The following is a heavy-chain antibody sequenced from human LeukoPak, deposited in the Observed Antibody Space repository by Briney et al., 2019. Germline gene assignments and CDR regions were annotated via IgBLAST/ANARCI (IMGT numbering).Heavy chain of an antibody. Sequence: PSETLSLTCTVSGYSNSSGYYWGWIRQPPGKGLEWIGSIYHSGSTYYNPSLKSRVTISVDTSKNQFSLKLSSVTAADTAVYYCARAVVVVPAAISAWFDPWGQGTLVTVSS. CDR3: ARAVVVVPAAISAWFDP. D-gene: IGHD2-2*01. CDR2: IYHSGST. J-gene: IGHJ5*02. V-gene: IGHV4-38-2*02. CDR1: GYSNSSGYY.